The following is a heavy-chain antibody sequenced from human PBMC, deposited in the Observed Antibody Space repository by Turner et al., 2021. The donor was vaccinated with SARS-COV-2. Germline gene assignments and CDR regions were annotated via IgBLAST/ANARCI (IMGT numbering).Heavy chain of an antibody. CDR3: ASEAVVYVDTSGYYWDY. Sequence: QLQLHESGPGLVKPSETLSLTCTVSGGSISSSSYYWGWIRQPPGKGLEWIGNIYYSGSTDYNPSLKSRVTISVDTSKNHYSLKLSSVTAADTAGYYCASEAVVYVDTSGYYWDYWGQGTLVTVSS. J-gene: IGHJ4*02. CDR2: IYYSGST. CDR1: GGSISSSSYY. D-gene: IGHD3-22*01. V-gene: IGHV4-39*02.